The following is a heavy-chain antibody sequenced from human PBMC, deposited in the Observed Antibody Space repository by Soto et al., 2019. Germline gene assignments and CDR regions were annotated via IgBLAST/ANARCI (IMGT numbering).Heavy chain of an antibody. Sequence: QVQLQESGPGLVKPSETLSLTCTVSGGSISSYYWSWIRQPPGKGLEWLGYIYYSGSTNYNPSPKSRVSLSVDTSKNQVALKLSCVTAAETAVYCCARVWGGAFDIWGQGTMVTVSS. CDR1: GGSISSYY. CDR2: IYYSGST. V-gene: IGHV4-59*01. D-gene: IGHD3-10*01. CDR3: ARVWGGAFDI. J-gene: IGHJ3*02.